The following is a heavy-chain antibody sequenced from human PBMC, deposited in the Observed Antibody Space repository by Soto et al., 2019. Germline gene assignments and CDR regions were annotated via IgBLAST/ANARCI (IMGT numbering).Heavy chain of an antibody. CDR1: GYSFTSYW. J-gene: IGHJ4*02. CDR3: ARGLGEAAAGTGHX. V-gene: IGHV5-51*01. CDR2: IYPGDSDT. Sequence: GESLKSSCKGSGYSFTSYWIGWVRQMPGKGLELMVIIYPGDSDTRYRTSLQGQLTISDDKSISTAYLQWCSLKPSDTAMYYCARGLGEAAAGTGHXWGQGTMVTVSX. D-gene: IGHD6-13*01.